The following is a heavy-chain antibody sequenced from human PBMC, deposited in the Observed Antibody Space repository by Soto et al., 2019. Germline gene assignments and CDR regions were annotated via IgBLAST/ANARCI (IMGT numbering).Heavy chain of an antibody. CDR1: GDTFKNYA. D-gene: IGHD2-15*01. Sequence: QVQLVQSGAEVRKPGSSVKVSCRASGDTFKNYAISWVRQAPGQGLEWMGGIIPIFGKTDYAQTFHGRVTINGDESTYTDHMELRGLRSDDTALYYCATSGYNYGPFDYWGRGLLVTVSS. CDR3: ATSGYNYGPFDY. V-gene: IGHV1-69*01. J-gene: IGHJ4*01. CDR2: IIPIFGKT.